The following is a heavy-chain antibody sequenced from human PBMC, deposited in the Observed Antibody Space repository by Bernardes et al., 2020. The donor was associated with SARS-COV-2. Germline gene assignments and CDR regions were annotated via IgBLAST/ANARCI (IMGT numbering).Heavy chain of an antibody. D-gene: IGHD3-3*01. CDR2: IYYSGST. Sequence: SEPLSLTCTVSGGSISSGGYYWSWIRQHPGKGLEWIGYIYYSGSTYYNPSLKSRVTISVDTSKNQFSLKLSSVTAADTAVYYCARAPKQRITIFGVVGWFDPWGQGTLVTVSS. CDR1: GGSISSGGYY. CDR3: ARAPKQRITIFGVVGWFDP. V-gene: IGHV4-31*03. J-gene: IGHJ5*02.